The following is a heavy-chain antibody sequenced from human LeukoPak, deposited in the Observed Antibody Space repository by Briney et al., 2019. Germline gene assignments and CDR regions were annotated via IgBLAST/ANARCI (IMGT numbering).Heavy chain of an antibody. J-gene: IGHJ4*02. D-gene: IGHD3-3*01. CDR1: GGSISSSSYY. CDR2: IYYSGCT. V-gene: IGHV4-39*01. CDR3: ASYYDFWSGLDY. Sequence: PSETLSLTCTVSGGSISSSSYYWGWIRQPPGKGLEWIGSIYYSGCTYYNPSLKSRVTISVDTSKNQFSLKLSSVTAADTAVYYCASYYDFWSGLDYWGQGTLVTVSS.